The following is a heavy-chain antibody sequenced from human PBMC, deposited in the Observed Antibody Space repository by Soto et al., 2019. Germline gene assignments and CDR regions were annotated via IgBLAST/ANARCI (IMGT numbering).Heavy chain of an antibody. J-gene: IGHJ6*02. D-gene: IGHD6-13*01. CDR1: GFTFSSYS. CDR3: ARDKGSSWYYYYYGMDV. V-gene: IGHV3-21*01. CDR2: ISSSSSYI. Sequence: GGSLRLSCAASGFTFSSYSMNWVRQAPGKGLEWVSSISSSSSYIYYADSVKGRFTISRDNAKNSLYLQMNSLRAEDTAVYYCARDKGSSWYYYYYGMDVWGQGTTVTVSS.